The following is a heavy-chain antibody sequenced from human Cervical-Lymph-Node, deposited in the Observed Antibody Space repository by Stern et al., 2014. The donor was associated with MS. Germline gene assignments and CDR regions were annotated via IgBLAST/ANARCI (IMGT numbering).Heavy chain of an antibody. CDR3: ARVRGSWNYDY. CDR1: EYSFISYA. Sequence: QDQLVQSGAEVKKPGASVKVSCKASEYSFISYAMHWVRQAPGQRLEWMGWINAGNGNTRYSQKFQGRVTITRDTSASTAYMELSSLRSEDTAVYYCARVRGSWNYDYWGQGTLVTVSS. V-gene: IGHV1-3*01. D-gene: IGHD1-7*01. J-gene: IGHJ4*02. CDR2: INAGNGNT.